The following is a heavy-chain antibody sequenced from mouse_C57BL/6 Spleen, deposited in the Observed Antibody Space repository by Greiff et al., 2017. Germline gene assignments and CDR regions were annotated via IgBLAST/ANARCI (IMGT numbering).Heavy chain of an antibody. D-gene: IGHD2-3*01. CDR1: GYSFTSYY. J-gene: IGHJ2*01. CDR2: IYPGSGNT. CDR3: ARYGYYYFDY. Sequence: QVQLQQSGPELVKPGASVKISCKASGYSFTSYYIHWVKQRPGQGLEWIGWIYPGSGNTKYNEKFKGKATLTAETSSSTAYMQLSSLTSEDSAVXYCARYGYYYFDYWGQGTTLTVSS. V-gene: IGHV1-66*01.